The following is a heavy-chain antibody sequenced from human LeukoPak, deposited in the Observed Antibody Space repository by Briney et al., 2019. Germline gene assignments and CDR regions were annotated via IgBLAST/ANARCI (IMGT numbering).Heavy chain of an antibody. CDR2: IRGSGGST. CDR1: GFTFSSYA. Sequence: PGGSLRLSCAAPGFTFSSYAMSWVRQAPGKGLEWVSAIRGSGGSTYYADSVKGRFTISRDNSKNTLCLDMNSLRAEDTAVYYCAKESPNNIVVVTAIPWFDPWGQGTLVTVSS. J-gene: IGHJ5*02. CDR3: AKESPNNIVVVTAIPWFDP. V-gene: IGHV3-23*01. D-gene: IGHD2-21*02.